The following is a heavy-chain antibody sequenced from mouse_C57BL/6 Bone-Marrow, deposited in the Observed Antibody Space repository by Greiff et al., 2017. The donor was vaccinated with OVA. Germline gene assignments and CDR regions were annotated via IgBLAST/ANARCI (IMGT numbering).Heavy chain of an antibody. CDR1: GYTFTSYW. CDR3: ARDGYVDY. J-gene: IGHJ2*01. D-gene: IGHD2-3*01. V-gene: IGHV14-2*01. CDR2: IDPEDGET. Sequence: VQLQQPGAELVMPGASVKLSCKASGYTFTSYWMHWVKQRTEQGLEWIGRIDPEDGETKYAPKFQGKATITADTSSNTAYLQLSSLTSEDTAVYYCARDGYVDYWGQGTTLTVSS.